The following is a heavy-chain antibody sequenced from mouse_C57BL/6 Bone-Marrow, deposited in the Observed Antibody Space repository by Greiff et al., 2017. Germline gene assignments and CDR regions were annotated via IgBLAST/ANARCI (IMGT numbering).Heavy chain of an antibody. Sequence: EVNLVESGGDLVKPGGSLKLSCAASGFTFSSYGMSWVRQTPDKRLEWVATISSGGSYTYYPDSVKGRFTISRDNAKNTLYLQMSSLKSEDTAMYYCARHDYYGSSFYYAMDYWGQGTSVTVSS. CDR1: GFTFSSYG. V-gene: IGHV5-6*01. J-gene: IGHJ4*01. CDR2: ISSGGSYT. D-gene: IGHD1-1*01. CDR3: ARHDYYGSSFYYAMDY.